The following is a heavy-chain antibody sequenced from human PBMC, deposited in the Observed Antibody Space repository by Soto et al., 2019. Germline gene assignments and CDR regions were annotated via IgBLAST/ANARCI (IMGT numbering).Heavy chain of an antibody. J-gene: IGHJ4*02. D-gene: IGHD6-19*01. V-gene: IGHV3-23*01. CDR2: FSGSVNRT. CDR1: GFTFSSHA. CDR3: AKGQIPSVWFYFDF. Sequence: PGGSLRLSCAASGFTFSSHAMSWVRQAPGKGLEWVSTFSGSVNRTYYADSVKGRFTISRDNSKNTLYLRMNSLRAEDTAIYYCAKGQIPSVWFYFDFWGQGPLVTVSS.